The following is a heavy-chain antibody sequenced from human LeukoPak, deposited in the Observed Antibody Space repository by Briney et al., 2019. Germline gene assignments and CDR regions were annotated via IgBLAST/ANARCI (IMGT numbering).Heavy chain of an antibody. D-gene: IGHD6-13*01. J-gene: IGHJ4*02. CDR3: ARGGSSWRFDY. Sequence: SETLSLTCTVSSGSISSYYWSWIRQPPGKGLEWIGYIYYSGSTNYNPSLKSRVTISVDTSKNQFSLKLSSVTAADTAVYYCARGGSSWRFDYWGQRTLVTLSS. CDR2: IYYSGST. CDR1: SGSISSYY. V-gene: IGHV4-59*01.